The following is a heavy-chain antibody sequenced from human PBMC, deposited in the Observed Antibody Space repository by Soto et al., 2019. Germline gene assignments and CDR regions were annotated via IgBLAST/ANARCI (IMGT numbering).Heavy chain of an antibody. J-gene: IGHJ6*02. CDR2: TSPYSGNT. Sequence: QVQLVQSGDEVRKPGSSVKVSCKAPGYIFVNYGIAWVRQAPGQGLEWMVLTSPYSGNTHYASKVQGRLTMTTDTSTSTAYIDLGSLISDDTAVYYYAMVDNYVTTTPQDVWGQGTTGTVS. V-gene: IGHV1-18*01. CDR1: GYIFVNYG. CDR3: AMVDNYVTTTPQDV. D-gene: IGHD3-16*01.